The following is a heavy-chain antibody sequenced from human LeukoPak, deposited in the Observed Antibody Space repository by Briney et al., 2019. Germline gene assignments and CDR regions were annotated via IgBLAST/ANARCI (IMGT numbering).Heavy chain of an antibody. CDR1: GFTFSSYA. J-gene: IGHJ4*02. Sequence: GGSLRLSCAASGFTFSSYAMHWVRQAPGKGLEWVAVISYDGSNKYYADSVKGRFTISRDNSKNTLYLQMNSLRAEDTAVYYCAKEGEELRWFGELRDWGQGTLVTVSS. CDR3: AKEGEELRWFGELRD. V-gene: IGHV3-30*04. D-gene: IGHD3-10*01. CDR2: ISYDGSNK.